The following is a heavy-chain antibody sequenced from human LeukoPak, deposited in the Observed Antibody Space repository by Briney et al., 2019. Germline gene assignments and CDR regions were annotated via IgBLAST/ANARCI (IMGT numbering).Heavy chain of an antibody. D-gene: IGHD4-11*01. CDR2: ISSSSSYI. CDR3: ARGAGSTALDY. V-gene: IGHV3-21*01. CDR1: GFTFSSYA. J-gene: IGHJ4*02. Sequence: GGSLRLSCAASGFTFSSYAMTWVRQAPGKGLEWVSSISSSSSYIYYADSVKGRFTISRDNAKNSLYLQMNSLRAEDTAVYYCARGAGSTALDYWGQGTLVTVSS.